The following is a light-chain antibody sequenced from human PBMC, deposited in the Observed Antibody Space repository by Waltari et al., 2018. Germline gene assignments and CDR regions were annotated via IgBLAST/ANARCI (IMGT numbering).Light chain of an antibody. V-gene: IGKV1D-8*01. CDR1: QGISSY. Sequence: GDRVTISCRISQGISSYLAWYQQKPGKAPSLLIYAASTLQSGVPSRFSGSGSGTDFTLTISCLQTEDLATYYCQQYYSFPWTFGEGANVEI. J-gene: IGKJ1*01. CDR3: QQYYSFPWT. CDR2: AAS.